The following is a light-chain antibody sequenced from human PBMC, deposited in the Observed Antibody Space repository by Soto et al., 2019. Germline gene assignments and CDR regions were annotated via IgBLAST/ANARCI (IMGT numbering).Light chain of an antibody. CDR3: CSYAGSSTLYV. V-gene: IGLV2-23*01. J-gene: IGLJ1*01. Sequence: QSVLTQPASVSGSPGQSITISCPGTSSDVGSYKLVSWYQQHPGKAPKLMIYEGSKRPSGVSNRFSGSKSGNTASLTISGLQAEDEADYYCCSYAGSSTLYVFGTGTKVTVL. CDR1: SSDVGSYKL. CDR2: EGS.